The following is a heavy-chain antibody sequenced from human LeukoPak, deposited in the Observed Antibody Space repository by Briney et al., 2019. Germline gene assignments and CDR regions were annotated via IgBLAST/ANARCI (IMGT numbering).Heavy chain of an antibody. V-gene: IGHV1-69*05. Sequence: ASVKVSCKASGGTFSSYAISWVRQAPGQGLEWMGGIIPIFGTANYAQKFQGRVTITTDESTSTAYMELSSLRSEDTAVYYCATAQVVRGVVHMAPFDYWGQGTLVTVSS. J-gene: IGHJ4*02. CDR2: IIPIFGTA. CDR1: GGTFSSYA. CDR3: ATAQVVRGVVHMAPFDY. D-gene: IGHD3-10*01.